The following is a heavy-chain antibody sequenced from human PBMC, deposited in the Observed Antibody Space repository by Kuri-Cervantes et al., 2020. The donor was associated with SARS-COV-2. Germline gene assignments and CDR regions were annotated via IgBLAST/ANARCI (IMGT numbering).Heavy chain of an antibody. CDR3: ARGGFSEWFLDY. J-gene: IGHJ4*02. CDR1: GFTFGDYA. Sequence: GESLKISCTASGFTFGDYAMSWVRQAPGKGLEWVSSISSSSSYIYYADSVKGRFTISRDNAKNSLYLQMNSLRAEDTAVYYCARGGFSEWFLDYWGQGTLVTVSS. V-gene: IGHV3-21*01. D-gene: IGHD3-3*01. CDR2: ISSSSSYI.